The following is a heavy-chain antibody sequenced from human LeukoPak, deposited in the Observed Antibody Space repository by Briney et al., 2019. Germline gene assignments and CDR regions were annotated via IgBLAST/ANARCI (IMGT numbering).Heavy chain of an antibody. CDR2: IKQDGSEK. D-gene: IGHD5-12*01. Sequence: GGSLRLSCEASGFTFSSYWMSWVRQAPGRGLEWVANIKQDGSEKYYVDSVKGRFTISRDNAKNSLYLQMNSLRAEDTAVYYCALVDGYSNKNWGQGTLVTVSS. V-gene: IGHV3-7*01. J-gene: IGHJ4*02. CDR1: GFTFSSYW. CDR3: ALVDGYSNKN.